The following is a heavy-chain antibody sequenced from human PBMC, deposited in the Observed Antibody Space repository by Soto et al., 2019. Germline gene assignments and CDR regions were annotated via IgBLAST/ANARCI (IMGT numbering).Heavy chain of an antibody. CDR3: ATLGGARGYGYSYGYVTDY. J-gene: IGHJ4*02. Sequence: EVQLVESGGGLVKPGGSLRLSCAASGFTFSSYSMNWVRQAPGKGLEWVSSISSSSSYIYYADSVKGRFTISRDNAKNSLYLQMNSLRAEDTAVYYCATLGGARGYGYSYGYVTDYWGQGTLVTVSS. V-gene: IGHV3-21*01. CDR1: GFTFSSYS. CDR2: ISSSSSYI. D-gene: IGHD5-18*01.